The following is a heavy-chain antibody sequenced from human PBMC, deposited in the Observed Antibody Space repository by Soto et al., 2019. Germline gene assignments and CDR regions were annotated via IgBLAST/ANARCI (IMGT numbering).Heavy chain of an antibody. CDR1: GFTFSSYA. CDR3: ASAAREYYYYGMDV. J-gene: IGHJ6*02. Sequence: EVQLLESGGGLVQPGGSQRISSAASGFTFSSYAMSWVRQAPGKGLEWVSAINGSGGSTYYADSVKGRFTISRDNSKNTLYLQMNSLRAEDTAVYYCASAAREYYYYGMDVWGQGTTVTVSS. V-gene: IGHV3-23*01. CDR2: INGSGGST.